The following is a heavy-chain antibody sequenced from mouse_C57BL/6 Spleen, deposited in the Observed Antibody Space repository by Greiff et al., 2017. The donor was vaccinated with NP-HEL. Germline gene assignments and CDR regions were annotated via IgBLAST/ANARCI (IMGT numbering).Heavy chain of an antibody. Sequence: EVKLMESGPGLVKPSQSLSLTCSVTGYSITSGYYWNWIRQFPGNKLEWMGYISYDGSNNYNPSLKNRISITRDTSKNQFFLKLNSVTTEDTATYYCAREDYDYDGFAYWGQGTLVTVSA. V-gene: IGHV3-6*01. J-gene: IGHJ3*01. CDR2: ISYDGSN. CDR3: AREDYDYDGFAY. CDR1: GYSITSGYY. D-gene: IGHD2-4*01.